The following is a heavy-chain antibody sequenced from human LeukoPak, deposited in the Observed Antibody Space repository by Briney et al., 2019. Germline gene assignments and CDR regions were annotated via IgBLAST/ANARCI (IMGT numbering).Heavy chain of an antibody. Sequence: GASVKVSCKASGYTFTSYDINWVRQATGQGLEWMGWMNPNSGNTGYAQKFQGRVTITRNTSISTAYMELSSLRSEDTAVYYCARGGYCSSTSCYASVFGSYYYYMDVWGKGTTVTVSS. J-gene: IGHJ6*03. D-gene: IGHD2-2*01. CDR3: ARGGYCSSTSCYASVFGSYYYYMDV. CDR1: GYTFTSYD. CDR2: MNPNSGNT. V-gene: IGHV1-8*03.